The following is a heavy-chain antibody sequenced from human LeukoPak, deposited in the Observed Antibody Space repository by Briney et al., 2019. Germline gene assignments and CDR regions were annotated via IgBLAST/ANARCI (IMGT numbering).Heavy chain of an antibody. D-gene: IGHD3-10*01. V-gene: IGHV4-59*01. Sequence: TSETLSLTCTVSGGSISSYYWSWIRQSSGKGLEWIGYIYYKGSTNYNPSLKSRVTISVDTSKNQFSLKLSSVTAADTAVYYCARSYGSGSYFDHWGQGTLVTVSS. J-gene: IGHJ4*02. CDR2: IYYKGST. CDR1: GGSISSYY. CDR3: ARSYGSGSYFDH.